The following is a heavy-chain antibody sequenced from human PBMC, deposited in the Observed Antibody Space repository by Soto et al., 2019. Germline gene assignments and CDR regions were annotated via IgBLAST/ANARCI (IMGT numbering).Heavy chain of an antibody. J-gene: IGHJ4*02. CDR3: SYDAFGDKDF. CDR2: VNLDGTIT. D-gene: IGHD2-21*01. Sequence: VQLVESAGDLVQPGGSLRLSRAASGYTFSHYWMHWVRQAPGKGLVWVSRVNLDGTITTYADSVKGRFTISGDNAKNPLYLQMNILAVEDTALYCCSYDAFGDKDFCGQGTPVTVSS. V-gene: IGHV3-74*01. CDR1: GYTFSHYW.